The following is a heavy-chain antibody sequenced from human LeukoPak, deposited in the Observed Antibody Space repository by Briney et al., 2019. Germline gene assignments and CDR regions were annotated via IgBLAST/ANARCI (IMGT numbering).Heavy chain of an antibody. CDR1: GFTFRDYY. CDR2: ISGSGTII. CDR3: GRDFGLTGTKRSFDI. J-gene: IGHJ3*02. D-gene: IGHD1-7*01. Sequence: GGSLRLSCAASGFTFRDYYMGWIRQAPGKGLEWLSYISGSGTIIYYADSVKGRFTISRDNAKNSLDLQMNSLRADDTAVYYCGRDFGLTGTKRSFDIWGQGTMVTVSS. V-gene: IGHV3-11*01.